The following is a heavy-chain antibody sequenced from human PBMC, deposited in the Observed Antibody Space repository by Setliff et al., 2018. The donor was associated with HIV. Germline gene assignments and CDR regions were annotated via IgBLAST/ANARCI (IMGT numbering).Heavy chain of an antibody. CDR1: GYSISSGYY. V-gene: IGHV4-38-2*01. CDR3: ARGHGVYSGSYLAVYFDY. Sequence: PSETLSLTCAVSGYSISSGYYWGWIRQSPGKGLEWIGEINHSGSSNFNPSLKSRVTISVDTSKNQFSLKLSSVTAADTAVYYCARGHGVYSGSYLAVYFDYWGQGTLVTVSS. CDR2: INHSGSS. J-gene: IGHJ4*02. D-gene: IGHD1-26*01.